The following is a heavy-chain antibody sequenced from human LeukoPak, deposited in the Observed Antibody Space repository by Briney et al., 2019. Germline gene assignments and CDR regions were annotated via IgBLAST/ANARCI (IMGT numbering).Heavy chain of an antibody. CDR1: GFTFSSYW. CDR3: ASLYYDFWSAYYFDY. D-gene: IGHD3-3*01. Sequence: GGYLRLSCAASGFTFSSYWMSWVRQAPGKGLEWVANIKQDGSEKYYVDPVKVRFTISRDNAKNSLYLQMNSLRAEDTAVYYCASLYYDFWSAYYFDYWGQGTLVTVSS. J-gene: IGHJ4*02. CDR2: IKQDGSEK. V-gene: IGHV3-7*01.